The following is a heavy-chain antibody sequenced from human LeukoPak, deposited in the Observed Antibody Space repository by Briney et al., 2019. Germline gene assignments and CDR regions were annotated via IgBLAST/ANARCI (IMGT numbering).Heavy chain of an antibody. CDR3: AILVVPAAIRDFDY. CDR1: GFTFSSYG. Sequence: GGSLRLSCAASGFTFSSYGMHWVRQAPGKGLEWVAFIRYDGSNKYYADSVKGRFTISRDNSKNTLYLQMNSLRAEDTAVYYCAILVVPAAIRDFDYWGQGTLVTVSS. CDR2: IRYDGSNK. J-gene: IGHJ4*02. V-gene: IGHV3-30*02. D-gene: IGHD2-2*02.